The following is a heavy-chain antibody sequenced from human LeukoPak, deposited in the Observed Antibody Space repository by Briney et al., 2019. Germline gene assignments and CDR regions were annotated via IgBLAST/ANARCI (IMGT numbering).Heavy chain of an antibody. CDR2: ISGSGGST. CDR3: ARDWGFSHGYNIKDY. J-gene: IGHJ4*02. V-gene: IGHV3-23*01. D-gene: IGHD5-24*01. CDR1: GFTFSSYA. Sequence: PGGSLRLSCAASGFTFSSYAMSWVRQAPGKGLEWVSAISGSGGSTYYADSVKGRFTISRDNAKNSLYLQMNSLRAEDTAVYYCARDWGFSHGYNIKDYWGQGTLVTVSS.